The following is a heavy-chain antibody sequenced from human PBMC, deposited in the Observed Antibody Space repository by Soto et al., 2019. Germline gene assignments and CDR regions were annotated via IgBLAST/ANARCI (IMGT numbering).Heavy chain of an antibody. D-gene: IGHD2-2*01. CDR3: ARGTRGDYYYYYGMDV. J-gene: IGHJ6*02. CDR2: INPSGGST. V-gene: IGHV1-46*01. Sequence: ASVKVSCKASGGTFSSYYMHWVRQAPGQGLEWMGIINPSGGSTSYAQKFQGRVTMTRDTSTSTVYMELSSLRSEDTAVYYCARGTRGDYYYYYGMDVWGQGTTVTVSS. CDR1: GGTFSSYY.